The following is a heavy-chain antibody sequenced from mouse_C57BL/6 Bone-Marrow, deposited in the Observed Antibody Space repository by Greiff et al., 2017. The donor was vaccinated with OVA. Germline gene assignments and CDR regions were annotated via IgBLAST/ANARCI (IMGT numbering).Heavy chain of an antibody. V-gene: IGHV3-8*01. CDR1: GYSITSDY. D-gene: IGHD1-2*01. J-gene: IGHJ1*03. CDR3: ARVGLLRPWYFDV. CDR2: ISYSGST. Sequence: EVQLQQSGPGLAKPSQTLSLTCSVTGYSITSDYWNWTRKFPGNKLEYMGYISYSGSTYYNPSLKSRISITRDTSKNQYYLQLNSVTTEDTATYYCARVGLLRPWYFDVWGTGTTVTVSS.